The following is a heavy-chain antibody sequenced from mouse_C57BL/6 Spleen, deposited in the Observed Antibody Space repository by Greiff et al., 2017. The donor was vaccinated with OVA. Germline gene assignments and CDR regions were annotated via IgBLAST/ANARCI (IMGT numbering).Heavy chain of an antibody. D-gene: IGHD2-1*01. Sequence: EVQLQQSGAELVRPGASVKLSCKASGYTFTDYNMHWVKQSHGKSLEWIGYINPNNGGTSYNQKFKGKATLTVNKSSSTAYMEIRILTSEDSAVYYCARRDGNYENYAMDYWGQGTSVTVSS. CDR1: GYTFTDYN. V-gene: IGHV1-22*01. J-gene: IGHJ4*01. CDR2: INPNNGGT. CDR3: ARRDGNYENYAMDY.